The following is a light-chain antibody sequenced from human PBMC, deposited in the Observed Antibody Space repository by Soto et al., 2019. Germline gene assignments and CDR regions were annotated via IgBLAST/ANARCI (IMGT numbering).Light chain of an antibody. V-gene: IGLV2-8*01. J-gene: IGLJ2*01. CDR1: SSDVGGYNY. CDR3: CAYAGINTVI. Sequence: QSALTQPPSASGSPGQSVTISCTGTSSDVGGYNYVSWYQQHPGKAPKLLMFRVTERPSGVPDRFSGSKSGNTASLTVSGLQAEDEADYYCCAYAGINTVIFGGGTKVTV. CDR2: RVT.